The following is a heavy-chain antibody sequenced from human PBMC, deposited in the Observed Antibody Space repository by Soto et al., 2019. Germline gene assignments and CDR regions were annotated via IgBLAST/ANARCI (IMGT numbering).Heavy chain of an antibody. CDR3: ARTHSGSYYSVFNY. V-gene: IGHV4-38-2*01. CDR1: NFSISSGYY. D-gene: IGHD1-26*01. J-gene: IGHJ4*02. Sequence: SETLSLTCVVSNFSISSGYYWGWIRQPPGKGLEWIASIYRSGTTSYNPSLKSRVTISVDPSKNQFSLMLTAVTAADTAVYYCARTHSGSYYSVFNYWGRGSLVTVSS. CDR2: IYRSGTT.